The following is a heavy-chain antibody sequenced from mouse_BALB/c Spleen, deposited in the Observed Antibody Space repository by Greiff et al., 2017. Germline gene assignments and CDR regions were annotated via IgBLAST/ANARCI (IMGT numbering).Heavy chain of an antibody. V-gene: IGHV2-6-7*01. CDR2: IWGDGST. D-gene: IGHD2-3*01. Sequence: VHLVESGPGLVAPSQSLSITCTVSGFSLTGYGVNWVRQPPGKGLEWLGMIWGDGSTDYNSALKSRLSISKDNSKSQVFLKMNSLQTDDTARYYCARGDGYYQYYYAMDYWGQGTSVTVSS. CDR1: GFSLTGYG. J-gene: IGHJ4*01. CDR3: ARGDGYYQYYYAMDY.